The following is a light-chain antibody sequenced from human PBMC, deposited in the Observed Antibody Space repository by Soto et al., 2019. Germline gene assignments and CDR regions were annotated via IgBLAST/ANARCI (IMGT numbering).Light chain of an antibody. CDR2: DAS. Sequence: DIQMTQSPSTLSASVGDRVTITCRASQSISNRLAWYQQKPGKAPTVLLYDASSLESGVPSRFSGSGSGTEFILTISSLQPDDFASYCCQPYGGMWTFGQGTKVEMK. CDR3: QPYGGMWT. J-gene: IGKJ1*01. CDR1: QSISNR. V-gene: IGKV1-5*01.